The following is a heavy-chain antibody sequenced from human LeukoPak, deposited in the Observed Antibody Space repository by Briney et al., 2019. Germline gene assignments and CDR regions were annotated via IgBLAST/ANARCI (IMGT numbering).Heavy chain of an antibody. J-gene: IGHJ4*02. CDR1: GGSVSSGSHY. V-gene: IGHV4-61*01. D-gene: IGHD3-16*02. CDR2: IYYSGST. Sequence: SETLSLTCTVSGGSVSSGSHYWSWIRQPPGKGLEWIGYIYYSGSTNYNPSLKSRVAISVDTSKNQFSLKLSSVTAADTAVYYCASAHYDYVWGSYRPFDYWGQGTLVTVSS. CDR3: ASAHYDYVWGSYRPFDY.